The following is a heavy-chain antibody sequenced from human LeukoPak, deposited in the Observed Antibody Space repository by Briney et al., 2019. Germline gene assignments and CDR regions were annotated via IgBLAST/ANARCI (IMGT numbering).Heavy chain of an antibody. Sequence: SETLSLTCTVSGGSISSYYWSWIRQPPGKGLEWIGYIYYSGSTNYNPSLKSRVTISVDTSKNQFSLKLSSVTAADAAVYYCASGTYYYDSSGVRYDYWGQGTLVTVSS. V-gene: IGHV4-59*01. CDR2: IYYSGST. D-gene: IGHD3-22*01. CDR3: ASGTYYYDSSGVRYDY. CDR1: GGSISSYY. J-gene: IGHJ4*02.